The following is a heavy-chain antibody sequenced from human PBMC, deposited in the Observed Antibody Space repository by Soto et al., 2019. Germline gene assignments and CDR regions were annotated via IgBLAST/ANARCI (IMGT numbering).Heavy chain of an antibody. D-gene: IGHD6-19*01. Sequence: QVQLVESGGGVVQPGRSLRLSCAASGFTFSSYAMHWVRQAPGKGLEWVAVISYDGSNKYYADSVKGRFTISRDNSKNTLYLQMISLRAEDTAVYYCARERIAVAGTVFDYWGLGTLVTVSS. CDR2: ISYDGSNK. V-gene: IGHV3-30-3*01. CDR1: GFTFSSYA. CDR3: ARERIAVAGTVFDY. J-gene: IGHJ4*02.